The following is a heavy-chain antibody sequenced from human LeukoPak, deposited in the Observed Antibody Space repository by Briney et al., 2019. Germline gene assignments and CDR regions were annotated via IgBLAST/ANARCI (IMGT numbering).Heavy chain of an antibody. V-gene: IGHV3-53*01. CDR3: ARDPWAGKGI. CDR2: IYSGGST. Sequence: PGGSLRLSCAASGFTVSTNYMSRVRQAPGKGLEWVSVIYSGGSTYYADSVEGRFTISRDNSKNTLYLQMNSLRAEDTAVYYCARDPWAGKGIWGQGTMVTVSS. CDR1: GFTVSTNY. J-gene: IGHJ3*02. D-gene: IGHD6-19*01.